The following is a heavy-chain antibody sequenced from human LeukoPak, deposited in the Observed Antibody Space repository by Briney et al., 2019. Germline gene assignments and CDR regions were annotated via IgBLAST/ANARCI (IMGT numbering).Heavy chain of an antibody. D-gene: IGHD3-22*01. V-gene: IGHV4-4*07. J-gene: IGHJ6*03. CDR1: GGSISSYY. CDR3: ATSSGYQYYYYYMDV. Sequence: SETLSLTCTVSGGSISSYYWSWIRQPAGKGLEWIGRIYTSGSTNYNPSLKSRVTMSVDTSKNQFSLKLSSVTAADTAVYYCATSSGYQYYYYYMDVWGKGTTVTISS. CDR2: IYTSGST.